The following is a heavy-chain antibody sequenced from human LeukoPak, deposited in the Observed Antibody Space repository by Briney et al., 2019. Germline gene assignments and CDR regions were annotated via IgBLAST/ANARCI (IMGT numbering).Heavy chain of an antibody. J-gene: IGHJ4*02. CDR3: AKDSIGGYYSYYFDC. Sequence: SLRLSCAASGFTFKSYWMYWVRQAPGKGLEWVSGISWNSGSIGYADSVKGRFTISRDNAKNSLYLQMNSLRLEDTALYYCAKDSIGGYYSYYFDCWGQGTLVTVSS. D-gene: IGHD3-10*01. CDR1: GFTFKSYW. V-gene: IGHV3-9*01. CDR2: ISWNSGSI.